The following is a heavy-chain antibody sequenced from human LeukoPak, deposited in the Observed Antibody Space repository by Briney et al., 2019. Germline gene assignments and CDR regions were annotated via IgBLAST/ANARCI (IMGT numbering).Heavy chain of an antibody. Sequence: SETLSLTCAVYGGSFSGYFWGWIRQPPGKGLEWIGSIYHSGTTYYNPSLKSRVTISVDTSKNQFSLKLSSVTAADTAGYYCARPPDNSDYGAAFDYWGQGTLVTVSS. D-gene: IGHD4-11*01. CDR3: ARPPDNSDYGAAFDY. CDR1: GGSFSGYF. V-gene: IGHV4-38-2*01. J-gene: IGHJ4*02. CDR2: IYHSGTT.